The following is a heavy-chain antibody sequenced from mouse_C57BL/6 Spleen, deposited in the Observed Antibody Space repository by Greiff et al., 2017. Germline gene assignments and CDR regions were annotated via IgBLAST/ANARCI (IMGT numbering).Heavy chain of an antibody. V-gene: IGHV1-74*01. CDR3: AIWGGGSYYFDY. J-gene: IGHJ2*01. Sequence: QVQLKQPGAELVKPGASVKVYCKASGYTFTSYWMHWVKQRPGQGLEWIGRIHTSDSDTNYNQKFKGKGTLTVDKSSSTAYMQLSSLTSEDAAVYYCAIWGGGSYYFDYWGQGTTLTVSS. CDR2: IHTSDSDT. CDR1: GYTFTSYW.